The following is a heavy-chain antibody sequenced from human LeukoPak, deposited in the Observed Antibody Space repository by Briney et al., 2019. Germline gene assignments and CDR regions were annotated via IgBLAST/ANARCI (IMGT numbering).Heavy chain of an antibody. CDR3: ALSIAARPYYFDY. V-gene: IGHV3-33*01. D-gene: IGHD6-6*01. CDR1: GFTFSSYG. Sequence: PGRSLRLSCAASGFTFSSYGMHWVRQAPGKGLEWVAVIWYDGSNKYYADSVKGRFTISRDNSKNTPYLQMNSLRAEDTAVYYCALSIAARPYYFDYWGQGTLVTVSS. J-gene: IGHJ4*02. CDR2: IWYDGSNK.